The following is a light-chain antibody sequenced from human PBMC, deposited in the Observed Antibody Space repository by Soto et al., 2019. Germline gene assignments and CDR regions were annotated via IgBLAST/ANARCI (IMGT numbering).Light chain of an antibody. Sequence: EIVLTQSPAPLSLSPGERATLSCRASQSVSSYLAWYQQKPGQASRLLMSDASNKATGIPARFSGSGSGTDFTLNISSLEPEDFAVDCCQQDSSWPLSFGRGTKVEI. CDR2: DAS. V-gene: IGKV3-11*01. J-gene: IGKJ4*01. CDR1: QSVSSY. CDR3: QQDSSWPLS.